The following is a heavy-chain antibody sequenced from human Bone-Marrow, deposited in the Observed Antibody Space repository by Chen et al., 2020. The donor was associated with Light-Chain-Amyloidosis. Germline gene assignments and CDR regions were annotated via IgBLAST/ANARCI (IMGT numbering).Heavy chain of an antibody. Sequence: QLQLQESGPGLVKPSETLSLTCGVSGDSISRSSHYWGWIRQPPGKGLEWIGSIYYNGDTYYNPSFQSRVTISVDTSENQFSLRLSSVTAADTAVYYCASLRYEPTTMGRSTHDYYGMDVWGQGTTVTVSS. CDR3: ASLRYEPTTMGRSTHDYYGMDV. CDR1: GDSISRSSHY. J-gene: IGHJ6*02. CDR2: IYYNGDT. V-gene: IGHV4-39*01. D-gene: IGHD3-9*01.